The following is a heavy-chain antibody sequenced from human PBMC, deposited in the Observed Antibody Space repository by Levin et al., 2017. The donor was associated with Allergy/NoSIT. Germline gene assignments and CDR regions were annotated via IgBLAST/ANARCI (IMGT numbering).Heavy chain of an antibody. CDR2: VYYNGGT. V-gene: IGHV4-59*01. J-gene: IGHJ5*02. Sequence: SETLSLTCTVSGGSISTYYWSWIRQPPGKGLEWIGYVYYNGGTNRNPSLKSRVPIPVDTSKNQFSLKLRSVTAADTAVDYCARSLRPCGGFDPWGQGFLVTVSS. CDR3: ARSLRPCGGFDP. D-gene: IGHD5-12*01. CDR1: GGSISTYY.